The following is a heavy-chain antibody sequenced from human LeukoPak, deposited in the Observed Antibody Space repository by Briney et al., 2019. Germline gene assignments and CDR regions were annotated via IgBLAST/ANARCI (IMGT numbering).Heavy chain of an antibody. CDR1: GFTFSSYW. V-gene: IGHV3-7*01. Sequence: GRSLRLSCAASGFTFSSYWMSWVRQAPGKGLEWVANIRQDGSVQNYVDSVKGRFTISRDNPKNSVYLQMSSLRAEDTAVYYCLATTRSRGFDYWGQGTLVTVSS. D-gene: IGHD1/OR15-1a*01. CDR2: IRQDGSVQ. J-gene: IGHJ4*02. CDR3: LATTRSRGFDY.